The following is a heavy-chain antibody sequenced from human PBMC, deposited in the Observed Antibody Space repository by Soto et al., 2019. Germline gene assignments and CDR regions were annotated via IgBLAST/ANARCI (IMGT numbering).Heavy chain of an antibody. Sequence: ASVKVSCKASGYTFTSYYMHWVRQAPGQGLEWMGIINPSGGSTSYAQKFQGRVTMTRDTSTSTVYMELSSLRSEDTAVYYCARVGYSSSPRGYYYYGMDVWGQGTTVTVSS. D-gene: IGHD6-13*01. J-gene: IGHJ6*02. CDR3: ARVGYSSSPRGYYYYGMDV. CDR1: GYTFTSYY. V-gene: IGHV1-46*01. CDR2: INPSGGST.